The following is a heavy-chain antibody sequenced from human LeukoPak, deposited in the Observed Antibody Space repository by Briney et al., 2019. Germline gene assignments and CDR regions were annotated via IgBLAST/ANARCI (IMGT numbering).Heavy chain of an antibody. J-gene: IGHJ4*02. CDR1: GYTFTGYY. Sequence: ASVKVSCKASGYTFTGYYMHWVRQAPGQGLEWMGWINPNSGGTNYAQKFQGWVTMTRDTSISTAYLELSRLRSDDTAVYYCARASLTGGFGELLLSLGGSYFDYWGQGTLVTVSS. CDR3: ARASLTGGFGELLLSLGGSYFDY. D-gene: IGHD3-10*01. CDR2: INPNSGGT. V-gene: IGHV1-2*04.